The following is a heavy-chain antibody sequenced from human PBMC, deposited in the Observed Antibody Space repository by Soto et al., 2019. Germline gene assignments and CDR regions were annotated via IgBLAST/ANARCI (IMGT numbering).Heavy chain of an antibody. V-gene: IGHV3-53*05. J-gene: IGHJ6*02. CDR1: GFTVSSNY. CDR2: IYSGGST. CDR3: ARIQLNYYDSSGYSRRTHYGMDV. Sequence: GGSLRLSCAASGFTVSSNYMSWVRQAPGKGLEWVSVIYSGGSTYYADSVKGRFTISRDNSKNTLYLQMNSLRSEDTAVYYCARIQLNYYDSSGYSRRTHYGMDVWGQGTTVTVSS. D-gene: IGHD3-22*01.